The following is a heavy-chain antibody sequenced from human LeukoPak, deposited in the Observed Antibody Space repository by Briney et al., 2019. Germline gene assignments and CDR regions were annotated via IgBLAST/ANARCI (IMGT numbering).Heavy chain of an antibody. CDR1: GFTFSNYG. CDR2: IRYDGSNK. Sequence: PGGSLRLSCAASGFTFSNYGTHWVRQAPGKGLEWVAFIRYDGSNKYYADSVKGRFTISRDNSKNTLYLQMNSLRAEDTAVYYCATQKEGELLDYFDYWGQGTLVTVSS. V-gene: IGHV3-30*02. CDR3: ATQKEGELLDYFDY. D-gene: IGHD1-26*01. J-gene: IGHJ4*02.